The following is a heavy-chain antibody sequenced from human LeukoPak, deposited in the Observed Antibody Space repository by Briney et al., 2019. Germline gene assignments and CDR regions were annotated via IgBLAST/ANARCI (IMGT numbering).Heavy chain of an antibody. CDR3: VLGDILTGYWAEYFAY. CDR1: GYTFTTYG. Sequence: GASVKVSCKTSGYTFTTYGLSWVRQARGQGLEWMGWISDHNGNTNYAHKFQGRGSMTTDTPTRTAYMELKSLRSDDTAVCYCVLGDILTGYWAEYFAYWGQGTLVTVSS. V-gene: IGHV1-18*01. D-gene: IGHD3-9*01. CDR2: ISDHNGNT. J-gene: IGHJ4*02.